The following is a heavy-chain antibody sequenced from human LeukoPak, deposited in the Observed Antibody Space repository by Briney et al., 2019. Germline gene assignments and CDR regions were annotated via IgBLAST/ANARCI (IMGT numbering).Heavy chain of an antibody. D-gene: IGHD2-2*02. V-gene: IGHV3-23*01. CDR2: ISGSGGST. CDR3: AKDMEDCSSTSCYIGEVDY. CDR1: GFTFSSYA. Sequence: GGSLRLSCAASGFTFSSYAMSWVRQAPGKGLEWVSAISGSGGSTYYADSVKGRFTISRDNSKNTLYPQMNSLRAEDTAVYYCAKDMEDCSSTSCYIGEVDYWGQGTLVTVSS. J-gene: IGHJ4*02.